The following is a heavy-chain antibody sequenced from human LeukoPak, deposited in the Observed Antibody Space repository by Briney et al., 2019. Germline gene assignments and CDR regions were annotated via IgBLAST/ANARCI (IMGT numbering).Heavy chain of an antibody. V-gene: IGHV1-46*01. CDR2: INPSGGST. Sequence: ASVKVSCKASGYTFTSYYMHWVRQAPGQGLEWMGIINPSGGSTSYAQKFQGRVTMTRDMSTSTVYMELSSLRSEDTAVYYCARDLDYGSGSYPYTYYYYYMDVWGKGTTVTVSS. J-gene: IGHJ6*03. CDR1: GYTFTSYY. D-gene: IGHD3-10*01. CDR3: ARDLDYGSGSYPYTYYYYYMDV.